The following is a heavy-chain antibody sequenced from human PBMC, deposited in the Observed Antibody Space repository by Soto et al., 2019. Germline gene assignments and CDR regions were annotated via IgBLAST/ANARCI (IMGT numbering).Heavy chain of an antibody. CDR2: INAGNGNT. Sequence: VASVKVSCKASGYTFTSYAMHWVRQAPGQRLEWMGWINAGNGNTKYSQKFQGRVTITRDTSASTAYMELSSLRSEDTAVYYCARDATDAPPYYYYYMDVWGKGTTVTVSS. J-gene: IGHJ6*03. CDR1: GYTFTSYA. V-gene: IGHV1-3*01. D-gene: IGHD4-17*01. CDR3: ARDATDAPPYYYYYMDV.